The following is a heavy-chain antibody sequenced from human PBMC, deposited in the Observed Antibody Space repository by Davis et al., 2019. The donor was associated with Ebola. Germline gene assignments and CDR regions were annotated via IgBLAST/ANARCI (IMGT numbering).Heavy chain of an antibody. CDR1: GFVFRDYG. CDR2: IWYDGSNK. J-gene: IGHJ4*02. V-gene: IGHV3-33*06. Sequence: GGSLRLSCAASGFVFRDYGMHWVRKAPGKGLEWVAVIWYDGSNKYYADSVKGRFTISRDNSKNTLYLQMNSLRAEDTAVYYCAKTFDEDGSGYRPSDYWGQGTLVTVSS. CDR3: AKTFDEDGSGYRPSDY. D-gene: IGHD3-3*01.